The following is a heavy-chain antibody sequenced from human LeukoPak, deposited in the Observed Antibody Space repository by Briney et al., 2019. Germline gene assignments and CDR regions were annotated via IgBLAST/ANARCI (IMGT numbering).Heavy chain of an antibody. D-gene: IGHD4-17*01. CDR2: IIPILGLA. J-gene: IGHJ4*02. CDR1: GGTFINYA. CDR3: ATTRADYGDYIYPY. Sequence: GASVKLSCKASGGTFINYAITWVRQAPGQGLEWMGMIIPILGLANYAQKFQGKVTITADTFTSTAYMELSSLRFEDTAIYYCATTRADYGDYIYPYWGQGTLVTVSS. V-gene: IGHV1-69*04.